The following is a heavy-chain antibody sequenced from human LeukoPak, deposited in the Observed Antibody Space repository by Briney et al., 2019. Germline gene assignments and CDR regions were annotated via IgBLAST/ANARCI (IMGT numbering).Heavy chain of an antibody. CDR3: ARRQRWTPFDY. Sequence: ASETLSLTCTVSGYSISSGYYWGWIRQPPGKGLEWIGSIYHSGSTYYNPSLKSRVTISVDTSKNQFSLKLSSVTAADTAVYYCARRQRWTPFDYWGQGTLVTVSS. J-gene: IGHJ4*02. CDR2: IYHSGST. V-gene: IGHV4-38-2*02. D-gene: IGHD1-1*01. CDR1: GYSISSGYY.